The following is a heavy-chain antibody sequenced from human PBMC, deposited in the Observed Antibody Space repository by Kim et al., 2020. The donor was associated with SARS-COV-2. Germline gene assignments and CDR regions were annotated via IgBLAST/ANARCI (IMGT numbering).Heavy chain of an antibody. J-gene: IGHJ5*02. V-gene: IGHV3-74*01. D-gene: IGHD6-13*01. Sequence: GGSLRLSCAASGFTFSSYWMHWVRQAPGKGLVWVSRINSDGSSTSYADSVKGRFTISRDNAKNTLYLQMNSLRAEDTAVYYCARSPQTCSSWYLYTQLYNWFDPWGQGTLVTVSS. CDR3: ARSPQTCSSWYLYTQLYNWFDP. CDR2: INSDGSST. CDR1: GFTFSSYW.